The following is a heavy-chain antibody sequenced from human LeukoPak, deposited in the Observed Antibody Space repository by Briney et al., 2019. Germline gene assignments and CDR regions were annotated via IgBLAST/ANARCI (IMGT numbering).Heavy chain of an antibody. CDR3: ARDRPIDY. CDR1: GCTFSSYA. CDR2: ISSNGGST. V-gene: IGHV3-64*01. Sequence: PGGSLRLSCASSGCTFSSYAMHWVRQAPGKGLEYVSAISSNGGSTYYANSVKGRFTISRDNSKNTLYLQMGSLRAEDMAVYYCARDRPIDYWGQGTLVTVSS. J-gene: IGHJ4*02.